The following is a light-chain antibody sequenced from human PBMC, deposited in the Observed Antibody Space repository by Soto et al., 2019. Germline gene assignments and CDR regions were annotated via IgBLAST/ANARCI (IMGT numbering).Light chain of an antibody. Sequence: QSVLTQPPSASGTPGQRVTISCSGSSSNIGGTSVSWYQQLPGTAPKLLIYDDDKRPSGIPDRFSGSKSGTSATLGITGFQTGDEADYYCGSWDSSLRAYVFGTGTKVTVL. CDR2: DDD. CDR3: GSWDSSLRAYV. CDR1: SSNIGGTS. J-gene: IGLJ1*01. V-gene: IGLV1-51*01.